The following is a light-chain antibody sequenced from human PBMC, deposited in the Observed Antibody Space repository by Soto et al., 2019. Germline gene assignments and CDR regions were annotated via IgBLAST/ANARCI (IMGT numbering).Light chain of an antibody. J-gene: IGKJ1*01. CDR1: QSIDNY. Sequence: IQRTQSPSSLSASVVDRVTITCRRSQSIDNYLNWYQQKPGKAPKLLMYAASTLQSGVTSRFSGIRSGQEFTLTLSIFQPDALATHYRQLSNSYSEAFGQGTMVDVK. CDR2: AAS. CDR3: QLSNSYSEA. V-gene: IGKV1-5*01.